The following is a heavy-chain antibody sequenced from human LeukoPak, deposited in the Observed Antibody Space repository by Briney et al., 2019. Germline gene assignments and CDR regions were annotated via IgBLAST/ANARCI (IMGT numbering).Heavy chain of an antibody. CDR1: GYSLTNYY. V-gene: IGHV1-46*01. D-gene: IGHD5-12*01. J-gene: IGHJ4*02. CDR3: ARGAPTTRIGAGRFDY. Sequence: ASVKVSCKAFGYSLTNYYVHWVRQAPGQGLEWMGEINPSGGSTSYAQKFRGRITVTRDTYTNTVYMDLSSLRSEDTATYYCARGAPTTRIGAGRFDYWGQGSLLTVAS. CDR2: INPSGGST.